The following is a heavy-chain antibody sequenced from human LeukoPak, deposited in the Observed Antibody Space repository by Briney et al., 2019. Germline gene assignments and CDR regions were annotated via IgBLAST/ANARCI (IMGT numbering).Heavy chain of an antibody. CDR1: GFTFSSYG. D-gene: IGHD5-12*01. CDR2: ISYDGSNK. V-gene: IGHV3-30*18. Sequence: PGRSLRLSCAASGFTFSSYGMHWVRQAPGKGLEWVAVISYDGSNKYYADSVKGRFTISRDNSKNTLYLQMNSLRAEDTAVYYCAKDLGVVATTFYYFDYWGQGTLVTVSS. J-gene: IGHJ4*02. CDR3: AKDLGVVATTFYYFDY.